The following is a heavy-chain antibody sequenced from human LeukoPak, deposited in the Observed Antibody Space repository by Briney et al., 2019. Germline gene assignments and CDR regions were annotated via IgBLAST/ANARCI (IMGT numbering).Heavy chain of an antibody. CDR3: ARDRGSGWYDY. D-gene: IGHD6-19*01. CDR2: IQSSGST. CDR1: GGSISSDY. V-gene: IGHV4-4*07. J-gene: IGHJ4*02. Sequence: SETLSLTCTVSGGSISSDYWNWIRQAAGKGLEWIGRIQSSGSTNYNPSLKSRLTMSVDTSKNQFSLKLSSVTTADTAVYYCARDRGSGWYDYWGQGTLVTVSS.